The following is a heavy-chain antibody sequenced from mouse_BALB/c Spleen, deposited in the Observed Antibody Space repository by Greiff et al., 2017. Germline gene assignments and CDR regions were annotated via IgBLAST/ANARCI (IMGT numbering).Heavy chain of an antibody. D-gene: IGHD4-1*01. J-gene: IGHJ1*01. CDR2: IYPGDGDT. V-gene: IGHV1-80*01. Sequence: QVQLQQSGAELVRPGSSVKISCKASGYAFSSYWMNWVKQRPGQGLEWMGQIYPGDGDTNYNGKFKGKATLTADKSSSTAYMQLSSLTSEDSAVYFCARGGKLGRYFDVWGAGTTVTVSS. CDR3: ARGGKLGRYFDV. CDR1: GYAFSSYW.